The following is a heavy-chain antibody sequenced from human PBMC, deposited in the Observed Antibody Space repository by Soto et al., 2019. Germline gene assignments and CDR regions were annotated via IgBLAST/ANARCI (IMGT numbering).Heavy chain of an antibody. Sequence: ASVKVSCKASGYTFASYARHWVRQAPGQRLEWMGWINAGNGNTKYSQKFQGRVTITRDTSASTAYMELSSLRSEDTAVYYCARMEGGSSGWYDYWGQGTLVTVSS. CDR1: GYTFASYA. CDR2: INAGNGNT. CDR3: ARMEGGSSGWYDY. V-gene: IGHV1-3*01. J-gene: IGHJ4*02. D-gene: IGHD6-19*01.